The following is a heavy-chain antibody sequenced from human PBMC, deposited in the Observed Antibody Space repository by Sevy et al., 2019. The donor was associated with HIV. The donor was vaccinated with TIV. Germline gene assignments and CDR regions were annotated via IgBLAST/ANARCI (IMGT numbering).Heavy chain of an antibody. J-gene: IGHJ3*02. CDR3: ARDGKIDAFDI. CDR1: GFTFSSYS. D-gene: IGHD1-26*01. CDR2: ISSSSSYI. Sequence: GGSLRLSCAASGFTFSSYSMNWVRQAPGKGLEWVSSISSSSSYIYYEDSVKGRFTISRDNAKNSLYLQMNSLRAEDTAVYYCARDGKIDAFDIWGQGTMVTVSS. V-gene: IGHV3-21*01.